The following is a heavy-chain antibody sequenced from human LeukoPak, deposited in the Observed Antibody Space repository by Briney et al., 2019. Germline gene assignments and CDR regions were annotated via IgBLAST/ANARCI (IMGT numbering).Heavy chain of an antibody. CDR2: ISNRGTTI. D-gene: IGHD3-10*01. CDR1: GFTFSDYF. CDR3: ARERITMVRGVIIRLHAFDI. Sequence: GGSLRLSCAASGFTFSDYFMSWIRQAPGKGLEWVSYISNRGTTIYYADSVKGRFTVSRDNAKNSLYLQMNSLRAEDTAVYYCARERITMVRGVIIRLHAFDIWGQGTMVTVSS. V-gene: IGHV3-11*04. J-gene: IGHJ3*02.